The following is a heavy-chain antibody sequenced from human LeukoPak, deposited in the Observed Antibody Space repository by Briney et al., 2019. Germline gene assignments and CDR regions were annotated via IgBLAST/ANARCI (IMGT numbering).Heavy chain of an antibody. D-gene: IGHD6-19*01. CDR3: GKDGGQYSSGPEFDP. Sequence: GGSLRLSCTASGIVFSRTAMNWARQSPGRGLEWLSAISGGGERTFYADSVRGRFTISRDNCKNMVYLQMNSLRVDDTAIYYCGKDGGQYSSGPEFDPRGQGDLVTVPS. CDR2: ISGGGERT. V-gene: IGHV3-23*01. J-gene: IGHJ5*02. CDR1: GIVFSRTA.